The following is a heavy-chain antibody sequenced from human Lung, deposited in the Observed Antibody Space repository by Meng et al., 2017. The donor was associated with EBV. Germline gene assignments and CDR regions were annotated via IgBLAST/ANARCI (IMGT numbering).Heavy chain of an antibody. CDR1: GFTFRRYS. Sequence: EVQLVESGGGLVKPGGSLRLSCAASGFTFRRYSMNWVRQAPGKGLEWVSSISSSSSYIYYADSVKGRFTISRDNAKNSLYLQMNSLRAEDTAVYYCASEPPYGSGSYFYYYYYGMDVWGPGTTVTVS. J-gene: IGHJ6*02. CDR3: ASEPPYGSGSYFYYYYYGMDV. CDR2: ISSSSSYI. V-gene: IGHV3-21*01. D-gene: IGHD3-10*01.